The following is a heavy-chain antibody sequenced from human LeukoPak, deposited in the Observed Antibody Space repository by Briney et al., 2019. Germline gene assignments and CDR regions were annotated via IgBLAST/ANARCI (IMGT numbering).Heavy chain of an antibody. J-gene: IGHJ4*02. CDR2: INPNSGGT. CDR3: ARSPDYYDSSGSNDY. CDR1: GYTFTGYY. D-gene: IGHD3-22*01. Sequence: ASVKVSCKASGYTFTGYYMHWVRQAPGQGLEWMGWINPNSGGTNYAQKFQGGVTMTTDTSTSTAYMELRSLRSDDTAVYYCARSPDYYDSSGSNDYWGQGTLVTVSS. V-gene: IGHV1-2*02.